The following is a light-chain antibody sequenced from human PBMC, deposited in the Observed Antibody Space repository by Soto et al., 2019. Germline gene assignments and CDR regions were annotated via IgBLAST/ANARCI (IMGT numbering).Light chain of an antibody. CDR3: QQYNNWPRT. CDR2: GAS. V-gene: IGKV3-15*01. CDR1: QSVSSN. Sequence: EIVMTQSPGTLSVSPGERATLSCRASQSVSSNLAWYQQKPGQAPSLLIYGASTRATGIPARFSSSRSGTEFTLTISSLKSEDFAVFYCQQYNNWPRTFGQGTKVEIK. J-gene: IGKJ1*01.